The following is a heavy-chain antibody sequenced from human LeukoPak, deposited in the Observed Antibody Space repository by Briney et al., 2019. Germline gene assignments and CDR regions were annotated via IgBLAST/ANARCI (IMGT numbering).Heavy chain of an antibody. Sequence: ASVKVSCKASGYTFTSYGISWVRQAPGQGLEWMGWISAYNGNTNYAQKLQGRVTMTTDTSTSTAYMELRSLRSDDTAVYYCARDPIIMITFGGVIPEGAAFDIWGQGTMVTVSS. CDR2: ISAYNGNT. J-gene: IGHJ3*02. CDR1: GYTFTSYG. D-gene: IGHD3-16*02. CDR3: ARDPIIMITFGGVIPEGAAFDI. V-gene: IGHV1-18*01.